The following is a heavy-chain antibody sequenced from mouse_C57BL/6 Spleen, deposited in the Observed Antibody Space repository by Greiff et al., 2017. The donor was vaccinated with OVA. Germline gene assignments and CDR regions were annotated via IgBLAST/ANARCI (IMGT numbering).Heavy chain of an antibody. CDR3: ARGDDQGDYYAMDY. V-gene: IGHV5-16*01. Sequence: EVHLVESEGGLVQPGSSMKLSCTASGFTFSDYYMAWVRQVPEKGLEWVANINYDGSSTYYLDSLKSRFIISRDNAKNILYLQMSSLKSEDTATYYCARGDDQGDYYAMDYWGQGTSVTVSS. J-gene: IGHJ4*01. CDR1: GFTFSDYY. D-gene: IGHD2-12*01. CDR2: INYDGSST.